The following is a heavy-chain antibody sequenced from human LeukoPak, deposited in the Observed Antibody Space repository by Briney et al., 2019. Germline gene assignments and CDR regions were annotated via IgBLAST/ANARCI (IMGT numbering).Heavy chain of an antibody. V-gene: IGHV3-23*01. J-gene: IGHJ4*02. Sequence: GGSLRLSCAASGFTFSSCAMNWVRQAPGKGLEWVSGISSSGGSTYYADSVRGRFTISRDNSKNTLYLQMNSLRAEDTAVYYCAKDSYGSSSIPYFFDYWGQGTLVTVSS. CDR2: ISSSGGST. CDR3: AKDSYGSSSIPYFFDY. D-gene: IGHD2-2*01. CDR1: GFTFSSCA.